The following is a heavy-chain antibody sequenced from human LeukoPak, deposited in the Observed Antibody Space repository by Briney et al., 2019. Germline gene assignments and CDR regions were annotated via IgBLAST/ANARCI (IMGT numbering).Heavy chain of an antibody. CDR2: FDPEDGET. V-gene: IGHV1-24*01. CDR1: GYTLTELS. CDR3: ATAYDSSGYMSEEYFRH. D-gene: IGHD3-22*01. Sequence: ASVKVSCKVSGYTLTELSMHWVRQAPGKGLEWMGGFDPEDGETIYAQKFQGRVTMTEDTSTDTAYMELSSLRSEDTAVYYCATAYDSSGYMSEEYFRHWGQGTLVTVSS. J-gene: IGHJ1*01.